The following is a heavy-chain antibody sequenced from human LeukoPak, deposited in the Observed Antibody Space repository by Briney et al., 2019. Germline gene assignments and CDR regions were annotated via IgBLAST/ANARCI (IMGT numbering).Heavy chain of an antibody. D-gene: IGHD1-1*01. Sequence: SETLSLTCTVSGGSISSSSYCWGWIRQPPGKGLEGTGSICYSGGTYHTPSLQSRVTIYVDTYQNSLSLKLGSVTAADTAVCYCARGSRTTGVWFDAWGQGALVTVSS. J-gene: IGHJ5*02. V-gene: IGHV4-39*01. CDR2: ICYSGGT. CDR3: ARGSRTTGVWFDA. CDR1: GGSISSSSYC.